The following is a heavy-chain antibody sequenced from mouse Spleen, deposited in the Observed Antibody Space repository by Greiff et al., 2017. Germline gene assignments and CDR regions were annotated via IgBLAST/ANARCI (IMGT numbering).Heavy chain of an antibody. CDR3: ARSRYDYDYAMDY. Sequence: QVQLKETGPGLVAPSQSLSITCTVSGFSLTSYGVHWVRQPPGKGLEWLVVIWSDGSTNYNSALKSRLSISKDNSKSQVFLKMNSLQTDDTAMYYCARSRYDYDYAMDYWGQGTSVTVSS. D-gene: IGHD2-4*01. CDR1: GFSLTSYG. CDR2: IWSDGST. J-gene: IGHJ4*01. V-gene: IGHV2-6*03.